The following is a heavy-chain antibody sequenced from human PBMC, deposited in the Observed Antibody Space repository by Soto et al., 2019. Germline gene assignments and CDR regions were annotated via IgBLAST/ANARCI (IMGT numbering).Heavy chain of an antibody. V-gene: IGHV1-18*01. CDR1: GYTFTSYG. J-gene: IGHJ5*02. CDR3: ARVHYDDFWSGYFRLNWFDP. Sequence: ASVKVSCKTSGYTFTSYGISWVRQAPGQGLEWLGWISGYDGRTNLAQKVQDRVTMTTDTSTGTVYMELRSLRSDDTAVYYCARVHYDDFWSGYFRLNWFDPWGQGTLVTVSS. D-gene: IGHD3-3*01. CDR2: ISGYDGRT.